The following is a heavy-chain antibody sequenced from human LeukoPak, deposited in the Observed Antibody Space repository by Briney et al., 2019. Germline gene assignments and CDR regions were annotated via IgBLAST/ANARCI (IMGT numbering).Heavy chain of an antibody. CDR3: ARGVVVPTLTDY. CDR2: TIPIFGTA. D-gene: IGHD2-2*01. CDR1: GGTFSSYA. J-gene: IGHJ4*02. Sequence: ASVKVSCKASGGTFSSYAISWVRQAPGQGLEWMGGTIPIFGTANYAQKFQGRVTITTDESTSTAYMELSSLRSEDTAVYYCARGVVVPTLTDYWGQGTLVTVSS. V-gene: IGHV1-69*05.